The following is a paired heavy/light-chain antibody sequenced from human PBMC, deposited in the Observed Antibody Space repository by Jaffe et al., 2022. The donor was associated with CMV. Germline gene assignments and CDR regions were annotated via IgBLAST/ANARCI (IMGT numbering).Light chain of an antibody. CDR2: YKSDSDK. J-gene: IGLJ3*02. V-gene: IGLV5-45*03. CDR1: SGINVGSYR. CDR3: VIWHGSAWV. Sequence: QAVLTQPSSLSASPGASASLTCTLRSGINVGSYRIYWYRQKPGSPPQYLLRYKSDSDKQQGSGVPSRFSGSKDASANAGILLISGLQSEDEADYYCVIWHGSAWVFGGGTKLTVL.
Heavy chain of an antibody. D-gene: IGHD3-3*01. Sequence: EVQLVESGGGLVKPGGSLRLSCAASSFTFTTYNMNWVRQAPGKGLEWVSYISSSSSYIYYADSVKGRFTISRDNAKNSLYLQMNSLRAEDTAVYYCARETPETNDFHIWGQGTMVTVSS. CDR1: SFTFTTYN. V-gene: IGHV3-21*01. CDR2: ISSSSSYI. CDR3: ARETPETNDFHI. J-gene: IGHJ3*02.